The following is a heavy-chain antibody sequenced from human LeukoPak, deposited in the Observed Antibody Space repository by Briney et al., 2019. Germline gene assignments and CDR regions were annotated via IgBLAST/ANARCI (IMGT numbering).Heavy chain of an antibody. V-gene: IGHV3-23*01. J-gene: IGHJ4*02. D-gene: IGHD6-25*01. CDR2: ISGSGGST. CDR1: GFTFSSYA. Sequence: GGSLRLSCAASGFTFSSYAMSWVRQAPGKGLEWVSAISGSGGSTYYADSVKGRFTISRDNSKNTLYLQMNSLRAEDTAVYYWARGGAPAARKRGFDYWGQGPLVPVSS. CDR3: ARGGAPAARKRGFDY.